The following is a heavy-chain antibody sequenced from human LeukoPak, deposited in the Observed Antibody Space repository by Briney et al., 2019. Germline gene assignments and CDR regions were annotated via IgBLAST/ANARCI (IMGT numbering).Heavy chain of an antibody. CDR2: IYPGDSET. CDR3: ARGTARGES. J-gene: IGHJ5*02. CDR1: ESPFNIKW. D-gene: IGHD1-1*01. Sequence: GESLEISCQRPESPFNIKWITWFRQMPGKGLEWMGTIYPGDSETRYSPSFQGQVTMSADKSISTAYLEWSRLKASETAMYYCARGTARGESWGQGTLVSVSS. V-gene: IGHV5-51*01.